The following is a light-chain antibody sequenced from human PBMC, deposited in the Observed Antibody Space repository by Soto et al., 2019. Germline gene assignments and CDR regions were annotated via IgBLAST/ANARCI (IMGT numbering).Light chain of an antibody. Sequence: VQMTQSPSSLSASVGDRVTITCRASQDISNYLTWYQQKPGKVPKLLIYGASTLQPGVPSRFSGGGSGTDFTLTISSLQPEDVATYYCQRYNAAPLTFGGGTKVDIK. J-gene: IGKJ4*01. CDR1: QDISNY. CDR2: GAS. CDR3: QRYNAAPLT. V-gene: IGKV1-27*01.